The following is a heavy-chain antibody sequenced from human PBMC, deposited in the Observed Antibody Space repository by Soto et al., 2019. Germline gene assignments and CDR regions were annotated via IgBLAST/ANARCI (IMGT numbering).Heavy chain of an antibody. J-gene: IGHJ6*02. CDR1: GFTFSSYS. CDR2: ISSSSSYI. CDR3: ARDDGSAGQWTYVIYYYGMDV. V-gene: IGHV3-21*01. Sequence: GGSRRLSCAASGFTFSSYSMNWVRQAPGKGLEWVSSISSSSSYIYYADSVKGRFTISRDNAKNSLYLQMNSLRAEDTAVYYCARDDGSAGQWTYVIYYYGMDVWGQGTTVTVSS. D-gene: IGHD3-16*01.